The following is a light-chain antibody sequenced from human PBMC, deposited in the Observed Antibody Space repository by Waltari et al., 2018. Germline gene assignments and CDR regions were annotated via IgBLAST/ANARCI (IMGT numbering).Light chain of an antibody. J-gene: IGKJ3*01. V-gene: IGKV1-9*01. CDR3: QQVNSYPFT. CDR2: ARS. Sequence: IQLTQSPSSLSASVGESVTITCRASQGISSYLAWYQQKPGKAPKLLIYARSTLRNGVPSRFSGSGFGTDFTLTISSLQPEDFATYYGQQVNSYPFTFGPGTTVDIK. CDR1: QGISSY.